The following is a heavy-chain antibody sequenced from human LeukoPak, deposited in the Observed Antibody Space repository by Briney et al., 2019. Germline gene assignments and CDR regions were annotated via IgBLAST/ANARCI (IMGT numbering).Heavy chain of an antibody. CDR2: ISWDGGST. V-gene: IGHV3-43*01. J-gene: IGHJ3*02. CDR3: AKATRTYYDFWSGPDPHDAFDI. Sequence: GGSLRLSCAASGFTFDDYTMHWVRQAPGKCLEWVSLISWDGGSTYYADSVKGRFTISRDNSKNSLYLQMNSLRTEDTALYYCAKATRTYYDFWSGPDPHDAFDIWGQGTMVTVSS. CDR1: GFTFDDYT. D-gene: IGHD3-3*01.